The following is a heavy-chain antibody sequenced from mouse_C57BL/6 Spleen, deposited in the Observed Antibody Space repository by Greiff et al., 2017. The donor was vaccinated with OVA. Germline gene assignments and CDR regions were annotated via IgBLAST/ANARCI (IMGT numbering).Heavy chain of an antibody. CDR1: GYTFTSYW. Sequence: QVQLKESGAELVKPGASVKMSCKASGYTFTSYWITWVKQRPGQGLEWIGDIYPGSGSTNYNEKFKSKATLTVDTSCSTAYMQLSSLTSEDSAVYYSARSLYSNFWYCDVWGTGTTVIVSS. V-gene: IGHV1-55*01. D-gene: IGHD2-5*01. CDR3: ARSLYSNFWYCDV. J-gene: IGHJ1*03. CDR2: IYPGSGST.